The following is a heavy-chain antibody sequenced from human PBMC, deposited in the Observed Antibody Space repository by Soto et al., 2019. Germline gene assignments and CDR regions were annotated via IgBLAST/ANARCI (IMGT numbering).Heavy chain of an antibody. CDR1: GFTVSSNY. CDR2: IYSGGST. Sequence: GGSLRLSCAASGFTVSSNYMSWVRQAPGKGLEWVSVIYSGGSTYYADSVKGRFTISRHNSKNTLSLQMNSLRADDTAVYYCAKDSSSWFHFFDYWGQGTQVTVSS. J-gene: IGHJ4*02. D-gene: IGHD6-13*01. V-gene: IGHV3-53*01. CDR3: AKDSSSWFHFFDY.